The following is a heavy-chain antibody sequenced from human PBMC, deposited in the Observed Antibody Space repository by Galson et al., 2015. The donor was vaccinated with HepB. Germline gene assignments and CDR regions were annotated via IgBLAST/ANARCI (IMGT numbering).Heavy chain of an antibody. CDR3: ARRFYDILTGYYTDFDY. V-gene: IGHV3-7*01. J-gene: IGHJ4*02. Sequence: SLRLSCAASGFTFSSYWMTWVRQAPGKGLEWVANINQDGGEKYYVDSVRGRFTISRDNAKNSLFLQMNSLRAEDTAVYYCARRFYDILTGYYTDFDYWGQGTLVTVSS. CDR2: INQDGGEK. CDR1: GFTFSSYW. D-gene: IGHD3-9*01.